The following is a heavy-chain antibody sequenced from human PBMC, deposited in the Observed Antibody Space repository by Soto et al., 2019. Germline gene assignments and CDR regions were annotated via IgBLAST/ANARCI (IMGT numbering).Heavy chain of an antibody. CDR1: GYTFTSYD. D-gene: IGHD3-9*01. CDR3: ARALRYFDWFSKGAPMDV. Sequence: ASVKVSCKASGYTFTSYDINWVRQATGQGLEWMGWMNPNSGNTGYAQKFQGRVTMTRNTSISTAYMELSSLRSEDTAVYYCARALRYFDWFSKGAPMDVWGKGTTVIVSS. CDR2: MNPNSGNT. V-gene: IGHV1-8*01. J-gene: IGHJ6*03.